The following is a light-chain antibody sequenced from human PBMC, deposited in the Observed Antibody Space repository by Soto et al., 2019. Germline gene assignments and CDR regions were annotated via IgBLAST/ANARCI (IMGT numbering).Light chain of an antibody. J-gene: IGKJ2*03. Sequence: DIVLTQSPDSLAVSLGERATINCKSSQSILSSSTKKNYLAWYQQKRGQSPKLLIYWASTRESGVPDRFSVSGSGTYFTLTISSLQAEDVAVYYCQQYYSSPYSFGQGTKLEIK. CDR1: QSILSSSTKKNY. CDR2: WAS. CDR3: QQYYSSPYS. V-gene: IGKV4-1*01.